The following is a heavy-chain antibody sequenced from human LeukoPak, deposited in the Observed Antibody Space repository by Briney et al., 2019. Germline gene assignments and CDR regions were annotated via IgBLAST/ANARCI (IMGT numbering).Heavy chain of an antibody. V-gene: IGHV4-38-2*02. CDR3: ARASAVRGGINWFDP. CDR1: GYSISSGYY. D-gene: IGHD3-10*01. Sequence: PSETLSLTCTVSGYSISSGYYWGWIRQPPGKGLEWIGSIYHSGSTYYIPSLKSRVTISVDTSKNQFSLKLSSVTAADTAVYYCARASAVRGGINWFDPWGQGTLVTVSS. J-gene: IGHJ5*02. CDR2: IYHSGST.